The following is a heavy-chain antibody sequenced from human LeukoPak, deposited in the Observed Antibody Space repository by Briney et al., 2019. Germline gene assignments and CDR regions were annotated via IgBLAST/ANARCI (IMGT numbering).Heavy chain of an antibody. CDR1: GYTFTSYA. CDR3: ARVPIATIAAAQRRGHGLFDP. CDR2: INTNTGNP. J-gene: IGHJ5*02. V-gene: IGHV7-4-1*02. D-gene: IGHD6-13*01. Sequence: GASVKVSCKASGYTFTSYAMNWVRQAPGQGLEWMGWINTNTGNPTYAQGFTGRFVFSLDTSVSTAYLQISSLKAEDTAVYYCARVPIATIAAAQRRGHGLFDPWGQGTLVTVSS.